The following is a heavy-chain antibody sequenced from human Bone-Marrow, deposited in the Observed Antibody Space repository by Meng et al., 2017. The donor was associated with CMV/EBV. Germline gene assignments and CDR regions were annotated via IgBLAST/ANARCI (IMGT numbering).Heavy chain of an antibody. Sequence: SVKVSCKASGGTFSSYTISWVRQAPGQGLEWMGRIIPILGIANYAQKFQGRVTITADKSTSTAYMELSSLRSEDTAVYYCARGTSLFGVDLYYYYGMDVWGQGTTVTVSS. D-gene: IGHD3-3*01. J-gene: IGHJ6*02. CDR2: IIPILGIA. V-gene: IGHV1-69*02. CDR3: ARGTSLFGVDLYYYYGMDV. CDR1: GGTFSSYT.